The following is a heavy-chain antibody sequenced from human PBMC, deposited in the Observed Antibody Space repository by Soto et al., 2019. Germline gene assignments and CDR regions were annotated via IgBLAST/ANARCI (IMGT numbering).Heavy chain of an antibody. CDR3: ARDESSNSFDS. V-gene: IGHV3-21*01. CDR2: ISSSSSYK. J-gene: IGHJ4*02. Sequence: PGGSLRLSCAASGFTFSIYSMNWVRQAPGKGLEWVSSISSSSSYKYYADSLKGRFTISRDNANNSLYLQMNSLRAEDTAVYYSARDESSNSFDSWGQGTLVTVSS. D-gene: IGHD2-2*01. CDR1: GFTFSIYS.